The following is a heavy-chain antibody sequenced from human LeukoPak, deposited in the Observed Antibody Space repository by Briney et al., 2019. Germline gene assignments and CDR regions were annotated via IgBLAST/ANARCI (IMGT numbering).Heavy chain of an antibody. Sequence: GGPLRLSCAASGFTFSSYAMSWVRQAPGKGLEWVSAISGSGGSTYYADSVKGRFTISRDNSKNTLYLQMNSLRAEDTAVYYCAKLNYDFWSGSDYWGQGTLVTVSS. CDR3: AKLNYDFWSGSDY. CDR1: GFTFSSYA. J-gene: IGHJ4*02. D-gene: IGHD3-3*01. CDR2: ISGSGGST. V-gene: IGHV3-23*01.